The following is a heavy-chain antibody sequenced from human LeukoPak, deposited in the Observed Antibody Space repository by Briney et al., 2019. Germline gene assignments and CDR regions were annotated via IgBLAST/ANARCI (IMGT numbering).Heavy chain of an antibody. CDR1: GGTFSSYA. CDR3: ARDPGEQHCSGGSCYLNWFDP. D-gene: IGHD2-15*01. V-gene: IGHV1-69*13. CDR2: IIPIFGTA. Sequence: ASVKVSCKASGGTFSSYAISWVRQAPGQGLEWMGGIIPIFGTANYAQKFRGRVTITADESTSTAYMELSSLRSEDTAVYYCARDPGEQHCSGGSCYLNWFDPWGQGTLVTVSS. J-gene: IGHJ5*02.